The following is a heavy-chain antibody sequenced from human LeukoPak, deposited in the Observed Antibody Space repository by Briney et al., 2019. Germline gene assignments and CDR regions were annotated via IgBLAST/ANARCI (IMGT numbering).Heavy chain of an antibody. V-gene: IGHV3-30*18. J-gene: IGHJ4*02. CDR1: GFTFSNYG. CDR2: ISYDGSNR. D-gene: IGHD5-18*01. Sequence: PGGSLRLSCAASGFTFSNYGMHWVRQAPGKGLEWVAVISYDGSNRYYADSVKGRFTISRDNSKNTLYLQMNSLRPEDTAVYYCAKDRENSYGESDYWGQGTLVTVSS. CDR3: AKDRENSYGESDY.